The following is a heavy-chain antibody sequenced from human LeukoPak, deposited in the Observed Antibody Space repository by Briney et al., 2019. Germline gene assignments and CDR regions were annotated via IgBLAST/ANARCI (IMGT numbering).Heavy chain of an antibody. CDR3: ARDLPRNAFDYSWFDP. D-gene: IGHD3-9*01. J-gene: IGHJ5*02. Sequence: PSETLSFTCAVYGGSFSGYYWRWIRQPPGKGLEWIGEINHSGSTNYNPSLNRRVTISVDTSKNQFSLKLSSVTAAGTAVYYCARDLPRNAFDYSWFDPWGQGTLVTVSS. CDR1: GGSFSGYY. CDR2: INHSGST. V-gene: IGHV4-34*01.